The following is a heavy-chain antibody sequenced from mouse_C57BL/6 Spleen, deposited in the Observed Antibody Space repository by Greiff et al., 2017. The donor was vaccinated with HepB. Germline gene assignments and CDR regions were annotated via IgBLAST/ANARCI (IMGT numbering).Heavy chain of an antibody. J-gene: IGHJ3*01. CDR2: INPNNGGT. CDR3: ARSRITTAPSGFAY. D-gene: IGHD1-2*01. Sequence: EVQLQQSGPELVKPGASVKISCKASGYTFTDYYMNWVKQSHGKSLEWIGDINPNNGGTSYNQKFKGKATLTVDKSSSTAYMELRSLTSEDSAVYYCARSRITTAPSGFAYWGQGTLVTVSA. V-gene: IGHV1-26*01. CDR1: GYTFTDYY.